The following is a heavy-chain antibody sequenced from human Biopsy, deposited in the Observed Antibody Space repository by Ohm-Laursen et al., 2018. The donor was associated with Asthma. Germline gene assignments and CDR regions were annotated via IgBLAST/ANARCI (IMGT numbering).Heavy chain of an antibody. V-gene: IGHV1-2*06. CDR3: ARGQKSAGDRWFDP. CDR2: TNPNSGAT. Sequence: ESSVKVSCKASGYPFIGYHIHWMRQAPGQGLEWMGRTNPNSGATNYAQKFQGRVTMTRDTSISTAYMEVSRLRSDDTAVYYCARGQKSAGDRWFDPWGQGTLVTVSS. CDR1: GYPFIGYH. D-gene: IGHD6-13*01. J-gene: IGHJ5*02.